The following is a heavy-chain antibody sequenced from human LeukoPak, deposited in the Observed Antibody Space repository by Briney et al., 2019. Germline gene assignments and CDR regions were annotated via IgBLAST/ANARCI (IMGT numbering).Heavy chain of an antibody. J-gene: IGHJ6*04. V-gene: IGHV1-8*01. CDR1: GYTFTSYD. CDR2: MNPNSGNT. D-gene: IGHD6-6*01. Sequence: ASVKVSCKASGYTFTSYDINWARQATGQGLEWMGWMNPNSGNTGYAQKFQGSVTMTRNTSISTAYMELSSLRSEDTAVYYCARGLYSSSSVDVWGKGTTVTVSS. CDR3: ARGLYSSSSVDV.